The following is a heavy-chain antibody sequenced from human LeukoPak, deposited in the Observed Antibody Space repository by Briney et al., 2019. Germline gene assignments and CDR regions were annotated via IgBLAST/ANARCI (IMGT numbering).Heavy chain of an antibody. J-gene: IGHJ3*02. D-gene: IGHD4-17*01. V-gene: IGHV1-69*04. CDR2: IIPIPGIA. CDR1: GGTFSSYT. Sequence: SVKVSCKASGGTFSSYTISWVRQAPGHGLEWMGRIIPIPGIANYAQKFQGRVTITADKSTSTAYMELSNLRSEDTAVYYCARDMGGDSTRFAFDIWGQGTMVTVSS. CDR3: ARDMGGDSTRFAFDI.